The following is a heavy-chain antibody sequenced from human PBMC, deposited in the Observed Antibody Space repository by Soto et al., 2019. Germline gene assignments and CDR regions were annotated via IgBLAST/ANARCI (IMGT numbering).Heavy chain of an antibody. Sequence: EVQLVESGGGLVQPGRSLRLSCAASGFTFDDYAMHWVRQAPGKGLEWVSGISWNSGSIGYADSVKGRFTISRDNAKNSLYLQMNGLRAEDTALYYCANGSDDVTDWGQGTLVTVSS. J-gene: IGHJ4*02. D-gene: IGHD1-1*01. CDR3: ANGSDDVTD. V-gene: IGHV3-9*01. CDR2: ISWNSGSI. CDR1: GFTFDDYA.